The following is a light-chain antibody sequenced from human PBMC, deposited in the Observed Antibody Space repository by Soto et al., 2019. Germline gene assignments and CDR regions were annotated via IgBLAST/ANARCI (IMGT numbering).Light chain of an antibody. CDR2: DAS. CDR1: QSVSSY. J-gene: IGKJ4*01. V-gene: IGKV3-11*01. CDR3: QQRSNWPLT. Sequence: EIVLTQSPATLSLSPGERATLSCSASQSVSSYLAWYQQKPGQAPRLLIYDASNRATGIPARFSGGGSVTDFTLTISSLEPEDLAVYYCQQRSNWPLTFGGGTKVEI.